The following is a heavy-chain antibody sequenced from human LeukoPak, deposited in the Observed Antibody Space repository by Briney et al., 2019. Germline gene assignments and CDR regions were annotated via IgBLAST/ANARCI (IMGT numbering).Heavy chain of an antibody. V-gene: IGHV3-21*01. J-gene: IGHJ3*02. D-gene: IGHD2-21*02. CDR1: GFTFSTYS. CDR3: ARDLTYCGGDCYPREAFDI. CDR2: ISAGSSYI. Sequence: GGSLRLSCAASGFTFSTYSMNWVRPAPGKGLEWVSSISAGSSYIYYADSVKGRFTISRDNAKNSLYLQMNSLRAEDTAVYYCARDLTYCGGDCYPREAFDIWGQGTMVTVSS.